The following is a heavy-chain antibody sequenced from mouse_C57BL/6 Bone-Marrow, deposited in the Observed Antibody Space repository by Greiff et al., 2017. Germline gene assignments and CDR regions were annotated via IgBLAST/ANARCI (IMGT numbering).Heavy chain of an antibody. CDR2: ISSGGSYT. Sequence: DVKLVESGGDLVKPGGSLKLSCAASGFTFSSYVMSWVRQTPDKRLEWVATISSGGSYTYYPDSVKGRFTIPRDNAKNTLYLQMSSLKSEDKAVYYCARFITSVGGYWGQGTTLTVSS. CDR3: ARFITSVGGY. CDR1: GFTFSSYV. D-gene: IGHD1-2*01. J-gene: IGHJ2*01. V-gene: IGHV5-6*02.